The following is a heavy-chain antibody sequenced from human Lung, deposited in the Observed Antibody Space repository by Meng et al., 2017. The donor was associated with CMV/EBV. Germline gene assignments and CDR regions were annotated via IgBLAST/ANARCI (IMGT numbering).Heavy chain of an antibody. J-gene: IGHJ4*02. CDR2: ISFDASNK. CDR1: GFSISPYA. D-gene: IGHD1-26*01. V-gene: IGHV3-30*01. Sequence: GSXRLSXAASGFSISPYAMQWVRQAPGKGLEWVAVISFDASNKRYADSVKGRFAISRDNSKDTLYLEMNSLRTEDTAVYYCARDAVVGPTSRSGIGYFDQWGQGXLVTVSS. CDR3: ARDAVVGPTSRSGIGYFDQ.